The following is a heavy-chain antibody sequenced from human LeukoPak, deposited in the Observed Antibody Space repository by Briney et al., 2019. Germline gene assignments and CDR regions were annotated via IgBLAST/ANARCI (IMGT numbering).Heavy chain of an antibody. CDR3: AKDIDPKGPY. CDR1: GFTFSRYA. CDR2: ISYDESNK. Sequence: GGSLRLSCAASGFTFSRYAMHWVRQAPGKGLEWVAVISYDESNKYYADSVKGRFTISRDNSKNTLFLQMKSLRGEDTAVYYCAKDIDPKGPYWGQGTLVTVSS. J-gene: IGHJ4*02. D-gene: IGHD3-16*02. V-gene: IGHV3-30*04.